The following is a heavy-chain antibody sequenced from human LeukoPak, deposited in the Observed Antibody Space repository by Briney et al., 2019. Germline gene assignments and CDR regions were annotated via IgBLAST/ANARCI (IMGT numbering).Heavy chain of an antibody. Sequence: PGGSLRLSCAASGFTFSNAWMSWVRQAPGKGLEWVGRIKSKTDGGTTDYAAPVKGRFTISRDDSKNTLYLQMNSLKTEDTAVYYCTTALTYYYDGSGYAVGPFDYWGQGTLVTVSS. CDR2: IKSKTDGGTT. CDR1: GFTFSNAW. CDR3: TTALTYYYDGSGYAVGPFDY. J-gene: IGHJ4*02. D-gene: IGHD3-22*01. V-gene: IGHV3-15*01.